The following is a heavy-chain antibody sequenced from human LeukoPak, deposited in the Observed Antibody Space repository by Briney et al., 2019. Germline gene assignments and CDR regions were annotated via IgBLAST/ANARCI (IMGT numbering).Heavy chain of an antibody. CDR3: ARAPQGQWLESGEFDY. J-gene: IGHJ4*02. D-gene: IGHD6-19*01. CDR1: GGSISSSSYY. CDR2: IYYSGST. Sequence: SETLSLTCTVSGGSISSSSYYWGWIRQPPGKGLEWIGSIYYSGSTYYNPSLKSRVTISVDTSKNQFSLKLSSVTAADTAMYYCARAPQGQWLESGEFDYWGQGTLVTVSS. V-gene: IGHV4-39*07.